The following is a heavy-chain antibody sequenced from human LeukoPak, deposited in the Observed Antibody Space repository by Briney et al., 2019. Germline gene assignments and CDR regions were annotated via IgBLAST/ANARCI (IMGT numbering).Heavy chain of an antibody. CDR1: GYTFTGYY. V-gene: IGHV1-2*06. Sequence: ASVKVSCKVSGYTFTGYYIHWVRQAPGQGLEWMGRINPNSGDTNYAQKFQGRVTMTRDTSISTAYMELSRLRSDDTAVYYCAETYNSGWPFDYWGQGTLVTVSS. CDR2: INPNSGDT. D-gene: IGHD6-19*01. CDR3: AETYNSGWPFDY. J-gene: IGHJ4*02.